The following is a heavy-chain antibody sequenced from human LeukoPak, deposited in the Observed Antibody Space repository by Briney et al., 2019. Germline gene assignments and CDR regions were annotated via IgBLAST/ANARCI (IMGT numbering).Heavy chain of an antibody. V-gene: IGHV3-7*01. CDR1: GFTFSSYE. CDR2: IKQDGSEK. CDR3: VRDRDWGFDY. D-gene: IGHD3/OR15-3a*01. J-gene: IGHJ4*02. Sequence: GGSLRLSCAASGFTFSSYEMNWVRQAPGKGLEWVANIKQDGSEKYYVDSVKGRFTISRDNFKNTLSLQMNSLRAEDTAVYYCVRDRDWGFDYWGQGTLVTVSS.